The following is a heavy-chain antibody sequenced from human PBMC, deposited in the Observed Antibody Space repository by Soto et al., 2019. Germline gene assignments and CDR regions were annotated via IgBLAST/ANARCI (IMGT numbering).Heavy chain of an antibody. Sequence: EVQLVESGGGLVQPGGSLRLSCAASGFTLSNYWMHWVRQAPGEGLVWVSRINSDGSSKSYADSVKGRFTISRDNAKNTLYLQMNSLRAEDTAVYYCARDLGSGYSYGYVDYWGQGTLVTVSS. D-gene: IGHD5-18*01. CDR3: ARDLGSGYSYGYVDY. CDR1: GFTLSNYW. J-gene: IGHJ4*02. V-gene: IGHV3-74*01. CDR2: INSDGSSK.